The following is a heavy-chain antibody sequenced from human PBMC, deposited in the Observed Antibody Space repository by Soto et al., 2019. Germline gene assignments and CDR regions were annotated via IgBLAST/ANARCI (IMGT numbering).Heavy chain of an antibody. CDR3: ERPSQEQHWPFDT. CDR2: IYYVGST. CDR1: GDSFSSSNYY. D-gene: IGHD6-13*01. J-gene: IGHJ4*02. Sequence: QLQLQESGPGLVKPSETLSLTCTVSGDSFSSSNYYWGWIRQPPGKGLEGIGSIYYVGSTYYNPSLKSRVTIYIASAKHQFSLRLSSVTAADTAVYYCERPSQEQHWPFDTWGQGILVTVSS. V-gene: IGHV4-39*01.